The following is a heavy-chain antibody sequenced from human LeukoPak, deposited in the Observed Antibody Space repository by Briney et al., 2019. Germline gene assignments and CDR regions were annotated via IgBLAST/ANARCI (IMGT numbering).Heavy chain of an antibody. CDR3: AKDLSVDYYDSSGYYSG. CDR2: ISGSGGST. V-gene: IGHV3-23*01. D-gene: IGHD3-22*01. CDR1: GFTFSSYA. Sequence: PGGSLRLSCAASGFTFSSYAMSWVRQAPGKGLEWVSAISGSGGSTYYADSVKGRFTISRDNSKNTPYLQMNSLRAEDTAVYYCAKDLSVDYYDSSGYYSGWGQGTLVTVSS. J-gene: IGHJ4*02.